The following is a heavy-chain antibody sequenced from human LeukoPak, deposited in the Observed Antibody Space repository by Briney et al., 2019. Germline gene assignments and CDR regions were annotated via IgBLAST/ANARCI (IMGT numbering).Heavy chain of an antibody. CDR2: IYYSGST. CDR3: ARNYGDYVFQFDP. J-gene: IGHJ5*02. CDR1: GGSISSGGYY. D-gene: IGHD4-17*01. V-gene: IGHV4-31*03. Sequence: SETLSLTCTVSGGSISSGGYYWSWIRQHPGKGLEWIGYIYYSGSTYYSPSLKSRVTISVDTSKNQFSLKLSSVTAADTAVYYCARNYGDYVFQFDPWGQGTLVTVSS.